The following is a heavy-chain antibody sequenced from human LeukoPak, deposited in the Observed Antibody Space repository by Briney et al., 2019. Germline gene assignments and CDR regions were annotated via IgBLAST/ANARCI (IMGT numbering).Heavy chain of an antibody. D-gene: IGHD6-13*01. J-gene: IGHJ4*02. CDR1: GGSISSGSYY. V-gene: IGHV4-61*02. Sequence: SETLSLTCTVSGGSISSGSYYWSWIRQPAGKGLEWIGRIYSSGSTNYNPSLKSPATISADTSKNQFSLKLSSVTAADTAVYYCARDSVAAQTTDYWGQGTLVTVSS. CDR3: ARDSVAAQTTDY. CDR2: IYSSGST.